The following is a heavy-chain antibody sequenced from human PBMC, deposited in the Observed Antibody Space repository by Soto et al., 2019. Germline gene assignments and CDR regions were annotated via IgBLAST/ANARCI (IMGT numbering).Heavy chain of an antibody. CDR1: GFTFSSYA. CDR3: ARDQFPSGEDYYYGMDV. J-gene: IGHJ6*02. V-gene: IGHV3-30-3*01. CDR2: ISYDGSNK. Sequence: QVQLVESGGGVVQPGRSLRLSCAASGFTFSSYAMHWVRQAPGKGLEWVAVISYDGSNKYSADSVKGRFTISRDNSKNTLYLQMNSLRAEDTAVYYCARDQFPSGEDYYYGMDVWGQGTTVTVSS.